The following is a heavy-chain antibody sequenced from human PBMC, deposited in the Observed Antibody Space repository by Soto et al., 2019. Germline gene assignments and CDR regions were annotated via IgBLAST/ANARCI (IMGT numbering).Heavy chain of an antibody. D-gene: IGHD2-15*01. CDR2: ISSSGITI. J-gene: IGHJ6*02. CDR1: GFTFSSYE. Sequence: GGSLRLSCAASGFTFSSYEMNWVRQAPGKGLEWVSYISSSGITIYYADSVKGRFTISRDNAKNSLYLQMNSLRAEDTAVYYCAISRGYCSGGSCYTRGYYGMDVWGQGTTVTVSS. CDR3: AISRGYCSGGSCYTRGYYGMDV. V-gene: IGHV3-48*03.